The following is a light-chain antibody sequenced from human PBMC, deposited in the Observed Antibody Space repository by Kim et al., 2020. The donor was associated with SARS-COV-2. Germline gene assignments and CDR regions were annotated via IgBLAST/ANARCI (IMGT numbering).Light chain of an antibody. J-gene: IGLJ2*01. V-gene: IGLV2-11*03. CDR1: SSDVGVFNY. CDR3: CSYAGSYTFVV. Sequence: HSVTFSCTGTSSDVGVFNYVSWYQQHPGKAPKVMIYDVTKRPSGVPDRFSGSKSGNTASLTISGLQAEDEADYYCCSYAGSYTFVVFGGGTKLTVL. CDR2: DVT.